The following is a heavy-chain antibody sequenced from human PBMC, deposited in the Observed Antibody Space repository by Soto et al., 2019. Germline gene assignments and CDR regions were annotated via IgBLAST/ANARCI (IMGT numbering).Heavy chain of an antibody. CDR1: GYSFTNYW. CDR3: ARTSAGGKYYYGMDV. CDR2: IYPGDSDT. Sequence: PGESLKISCKGSGYSFTNYWIGWVRQMPGKGLEWMGIIYPGDSDTRYSPSFQGQVTISADKSISTAYLQWSSLKASDTAMYYYARTSAGGKYYYGMDVWGQGTTVTVSS. J-gene: IGHJ6*02. V-gene: IGHV5-51*01. D-gene: IGHD6-13*01.